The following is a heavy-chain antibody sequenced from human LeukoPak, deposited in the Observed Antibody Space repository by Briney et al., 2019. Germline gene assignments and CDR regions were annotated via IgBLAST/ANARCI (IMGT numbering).Heavy chain of an antibody. CDR1: GFTFSDYY. D-gene: IGHD3-3*01. J-gene: IGHJ5*02. CDR2: ISSSGSTI. CDR3: AKEYDLWHEQGNWFDT. Sequence: PGGSLRLSCAASGFTFSDYYMSWIRQAPGKGLEGVSYISSSGSTIYYADSVKGRFTISRDNAKNSLYLQMNSLRAEDTAIYYCAKEYDLWHEQGNWFDTWGQGVLVTVSS. V-gene: IGHV3-11*01.